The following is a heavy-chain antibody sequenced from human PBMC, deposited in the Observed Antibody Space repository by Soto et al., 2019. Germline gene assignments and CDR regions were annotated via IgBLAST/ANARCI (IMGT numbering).Heavy chain of an antibody. V-gene: IGHV4-59*08. Sequence: SETLSLTCTVSGGPINSHYWSWIRQPPGRGLEWIGYIYYSGSTDYKASLKSRVTISVDTSKNQFSLKLSSVTAADTAVYYCARLRGLRYKGFYYSRDIWGKGTTVTGSS. CDR1: GGPINSHY. J-gene: IGHJ6*03. CDR3: ARLRGLRYKGFYYSRDI. D-gene: IGHD2-21*02. CDR2: IYYSGST.